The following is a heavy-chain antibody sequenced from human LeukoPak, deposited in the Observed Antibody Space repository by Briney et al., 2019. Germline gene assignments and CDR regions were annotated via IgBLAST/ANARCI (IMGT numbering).Heavy chain of an antibody. CDR2: IYYSGST. D-gene: IGHD3-22*01. Sequence: SETLSLTCTVSGGSIRSYYWSWIRQPPGKGLEWIGYIYYSGSTNYNSSLKSRVTILVDMSKNQFSLKLSSVTAADTAVYYCARVTGYMIEDYFDPWRQGTLVTVSS. J-gene: IGHJ4*02. CDR1: GGSIRSYY. CDR3: ARVTGYMIEDYFDP. V-gene: IGHV4-59*01.